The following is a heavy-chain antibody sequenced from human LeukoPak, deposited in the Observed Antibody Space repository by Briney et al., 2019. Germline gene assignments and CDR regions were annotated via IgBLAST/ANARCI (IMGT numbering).Heavy chain of an antibody. CDR1: GFTFSSYW. J-gene: IGHJ4*02. CDR3: ARVSGYYGSGSYSY. D-gene: IGHD3-10*01. Sequence: GGSLRLSCAASGFTFSSYWMHWVRQAPGKGLVWVSRINSDGSSTSYADSVKGRFTISRDNAKNTLYLQMDSLRAEDTAVYYCARVSGYYGSGSYSYWGQGTLVTVSS. V-gene: IGHV3-74*01. CDR2: INSDGSST.